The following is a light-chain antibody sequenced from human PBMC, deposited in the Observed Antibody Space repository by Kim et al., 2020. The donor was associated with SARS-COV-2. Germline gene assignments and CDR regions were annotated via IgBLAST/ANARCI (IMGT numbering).Light chain of an antibody. J-gene: IGLJ3*02. Sequence: GQTVTISCSGSSSNIGRNNVYWYQQHPQAAPKNPIVRSEGRPAGVPERFSGAKSRASRSLSISGLRSQGEAEYFCAARDESLSGRVSGGGTNVTVL. CDR2: RSE. CDR1: SSNIGRNN. CDR3: AARDESLSGRV. V-gene: IGLV1-47*01.